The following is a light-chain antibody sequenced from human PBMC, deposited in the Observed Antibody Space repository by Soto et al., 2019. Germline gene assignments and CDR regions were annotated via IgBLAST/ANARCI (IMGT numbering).Light chain of an antibody. CDR2: DVS. CDR1: SSDVGGYNY. CDR3: SSYAGSNTVV. J-gene: IGLJ2*01. V-gene: IGLV2-8*01. Sequence: QSALTQPPSASGSPGQSVTISCTGSSSDVGGYNYVSWYQQHPGKAPKLMIYDVSNRPSGVPDRFSGSKSGNTASLTVSGLQAEDEADYYCSSYAGSNTVVFGGGTQLTVL.